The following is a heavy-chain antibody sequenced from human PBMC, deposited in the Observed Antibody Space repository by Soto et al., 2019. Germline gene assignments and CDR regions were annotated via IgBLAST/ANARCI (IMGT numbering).Heavy chain of an antibody. CDR3: ARDNRGPYYDFWSGSLGGMDV. V-gene: IGHV4-31*03. D-gene: IGHD3-3*01. J-gene: IGHJ6*02. CDR2: IYYSGST. Sequence: PSETLSLTCTVSGGSISSGGHYWSWIRQHPGKGLEWIGYIYYSGSTYYNPSLKSRVTISVDTSKNQFSLKLSSVTAADTAVYYCARDNRGPYYDFWSGSLGGMDVWGQGTTVTVSS. CDR1: GGSISSGGHY.